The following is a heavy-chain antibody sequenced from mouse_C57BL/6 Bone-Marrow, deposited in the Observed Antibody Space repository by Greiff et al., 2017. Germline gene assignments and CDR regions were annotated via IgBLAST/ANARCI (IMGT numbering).Heavy chain of an antibody. Sequence: QVQLQQPGAGLVRPGTSVKLSCKASGYTFTSYWMHWVQQTPGQGLEWIGVIDPSDSYTNYHQQFKGKATFTVDTSSSTVYMQLSSLKSEEPAVYYCGRTRWPWGYFDVWGTGTTVTVSS. J-gene: IGHJ1*03. V-gene: IGHV1-59*01. CDR1: GYTFTSYW. D-gene: IGHD2-3*01. CDR2: IDPSDSYT. CDR3: GRTRWPWGYFDV.